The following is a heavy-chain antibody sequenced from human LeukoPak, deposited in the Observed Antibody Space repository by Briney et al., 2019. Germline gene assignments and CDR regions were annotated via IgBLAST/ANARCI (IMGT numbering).Heavy chain of an antibody. D-gene: IGHD3-10*01. CDR2: ISSSSSYI. CDR3: ARDGSGSYYTSNWFDP. CDR1: GFTFSSYS. J-gene: IGHJ5*02. V-gene: IGHV3-21*01. Sequence: GGSLRLSCAASGFTFSSYSMNWVRQAPGKGLEWGSSISSSSSYIYYADSVKGRFTISRDNAKNSLYLQMNSLRAEDTAVYYCARDGSGSYYTSNWFDPWGQGTLVTVSS.